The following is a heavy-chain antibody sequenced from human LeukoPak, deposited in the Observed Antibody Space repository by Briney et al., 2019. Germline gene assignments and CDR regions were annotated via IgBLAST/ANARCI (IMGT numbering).Heavy chain of an antibody. Sequence: PGGSLRLSCAASAFTFSNAWMSWVRQAPGKGLEWVGRIKSKTDGGTTDYAAPVKGRFTISRDDSKNTLYLQMNSLKTEDAAVYYCTTDGPIAAAGDFDYWGQGTLVTVSS. CDR3: TTDGPIAAAGDFDY. J-gene: IGHJ4*02. D-gene: IGHD6-13*01. CDR1: AFTFSNAW. V-gene: IGHV3-15*01. CDR2: IKSKTDGGTT.